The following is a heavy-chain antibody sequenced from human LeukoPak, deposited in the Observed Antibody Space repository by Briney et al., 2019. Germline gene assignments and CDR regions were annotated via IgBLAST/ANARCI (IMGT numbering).Heavy chain of an antibody. V-gene: IGHV3-23*01. J-gene: IGHJ4*02. D-gene: IGHD4-23*01. Sequence: GGSLRLSCAASGFTFSSYAMSWVRQAPGKGLEWVSAISGSGGSTYYADSVKGRFTISRDNSKNTLYLQMNSLRAEDTAVYYCAKSTYGGNSGAAGFDYWGQGTLVTVSS. CDR1: GFTFSSYA. CDR2: ISGSGGST. CDR3: AKSTYGGNSGAAGFDY.